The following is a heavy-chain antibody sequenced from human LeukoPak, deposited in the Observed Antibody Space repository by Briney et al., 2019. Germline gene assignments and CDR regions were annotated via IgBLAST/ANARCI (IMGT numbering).Heavy chain of an antibody. CDR2: IIPILGIA. D-gene: IGHD5/OR15-5a*01. V-gene: IGHV1-69*04. Sequence: GASVKVSCKASGYTFTSYGISWVRQAPGQGLEWMGRIIPILGIANYAQKFQGRVTITADKSTSTAYMELSSLRSEDTAVYYCAREGSNDAFDIWGQGTMVTVSS. J-gene: IGHJ3*02. CDR1: GYTFTSYG. CDR3: AREGSNDAFDI.